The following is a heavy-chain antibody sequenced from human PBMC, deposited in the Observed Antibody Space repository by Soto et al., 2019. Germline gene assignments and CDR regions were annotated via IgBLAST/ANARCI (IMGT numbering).Heavy chain of an antibody. CDR2: IYYSGST. Sequence: PSETLSLTCTVSGGSISSGDYYWGWIRQPPGKGLEWIGYIYYSGSTYYNPSLKSRVTISVDTSKNQFSLKLSSVTAADTAVYYCATLPPDGSSSYLDYCGQGTLGTVSA. D-gene: IGHD6-13*01. J-gene: IGHJ4*02. CDR1: GGSISSGDYY. V-gene: IGHV4-30-4*01. CDR3: ATLPPDGSSSYLDY.